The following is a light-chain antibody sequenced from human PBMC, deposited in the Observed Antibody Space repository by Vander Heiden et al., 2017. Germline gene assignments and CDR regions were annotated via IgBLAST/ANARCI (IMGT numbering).Light chain of an antibody. CDR1: SSYTGADYD. CDR3: QSYDNSLDNSV. V-gene: IGLV1-40*01. Sequence: QSVLTQPPSVSGAPGQRVTIYCTGSSSYTGADYDVHWYQQLPGTAPKLLISANTTRPSGVPDRFSGSKSGTSASLAITGLQAEDEADYYCQSYDNSLDNSVFGGGTKLTVL. CDR2: ANT. J-gene: IGLJ3*02.